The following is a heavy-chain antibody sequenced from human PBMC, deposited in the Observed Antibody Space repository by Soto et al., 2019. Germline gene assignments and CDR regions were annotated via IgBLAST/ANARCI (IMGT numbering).Heavy chain of an antibody. V-gene: IGHV1-46*01. CDR1: GFIFSDYV. D-gene: IGHD3-22*01. J-gene: IGHJ5*02. CDR3: ERDNSQNYGTQDDSSWFQH. CDR2: INPSGDSI. Sequence: GASVKVSCKASGFIFSDYVIHWVRQAPGQGLEWMGIINPSGDSINYAQKFQGRVTITRDTSTSTVYMDLSSLRYEDTAVYYCERDNSQNYGTQDDSSWFQHWGQRTPVTVSS.